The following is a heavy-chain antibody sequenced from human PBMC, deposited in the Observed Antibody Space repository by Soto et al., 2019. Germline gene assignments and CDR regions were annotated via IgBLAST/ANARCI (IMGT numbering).Heavy chain of an antibody. Sequence: QVQLVQSGAEVKKPGASVKVSCKASGYTFTNYGISWVRQAPGQGPEWMGWISGYNGNTKYAQKFQGRVSMTTDTSTSTAYMELRSLRSDDTAVYYCARGGSSWSAEYYQYWGQVPLVIVSS. CDR1: GYTFTNYG. CDR3: ARGGSSWSAEYYQY. CDR2: ISGYNGNT. D-gene: IGHD6-13*01. J-gene: IGHJ1*01. V-gene: IGHV1-18*01.